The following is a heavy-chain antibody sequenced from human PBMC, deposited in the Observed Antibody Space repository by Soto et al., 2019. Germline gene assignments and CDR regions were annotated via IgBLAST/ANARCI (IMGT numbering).Heavy chain of an antibody. CDR1: GYTLTELS. CDR3: ATIYSSSWYRNWFDP. Sequence: SVKVSCKVSGYTLTELSMHWVRQAPGKGLEWMGGFDPEDGETIYAQKFQGRVTMTEDTSTDTAYMELSSLRSEDTAVYYCATIYSSSWYRNWFDPWGQGTLVTVSS. D-gene: IGHD6-13*01. CDR2: FDPEDGET. V-gene: IGHV1-24*01. J-gene: IGHJ5*02.